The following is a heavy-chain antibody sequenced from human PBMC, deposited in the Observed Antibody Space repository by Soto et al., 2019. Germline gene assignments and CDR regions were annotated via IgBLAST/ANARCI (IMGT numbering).Heavy chain of an antibody. CDR1: GFSLSTSGVG. Sequence: QITLKESGPTLVKPTQNLTLTCTFSGFSLSTSGVGVGWIRQPPGKALEWLALIYWDDDMRYSPSLKRRLAITKDTSKNQVLLTMINMDPVDTATYYCAHFTGALDYWGQGTLVTVSS. V-gene: IGHV2-5*02. J-gene: IGHJ4*02. D-gene: IGHD3-10*01. CDR2: IYWDDDM. CDR3: AHFTGALDY.